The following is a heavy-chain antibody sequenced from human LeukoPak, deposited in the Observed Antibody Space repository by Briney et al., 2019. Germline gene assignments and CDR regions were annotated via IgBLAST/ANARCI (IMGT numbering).Heavy chain of an antibody. D-gene: IGHD3-10*01. J-gene: IGHJ4*02. V-gene: IGHV4-39*07. CDR1: GGSINSSSSY. CDR2: LYYSGDT. CDR3: ASPGGLSYYYGSGSYNY. Sequence: SETLSLTCTVSGGSINSSSSYWGWIRQPPGKGLEWIGSLYYSGDTYYNPPLKSRVTMSVDMSKNQFSLKLTSVTAADTAVYYCASPGGLSYYYGSGSYNYWGQETLVTVSS.